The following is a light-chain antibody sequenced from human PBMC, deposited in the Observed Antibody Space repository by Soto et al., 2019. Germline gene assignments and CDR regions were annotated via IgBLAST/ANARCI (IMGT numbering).Light chain of an antibody. CDR3: SSYTTSSTRV. Sequence: QSALTQPASVSGSPGQSITISCTGTSSDVGGYHSVSWYQQHPGIAPKLMIYEVSNRPSGVSNRFSSSKSGNTASLTISGLQAEDEADYYCSSYTTSSTRVFGGGTKLTVL. CDR1: SSDVGGYHS. J-gene: IGLJ2*01. CDR2: EVS. V-gene: IGLV2-14*01.